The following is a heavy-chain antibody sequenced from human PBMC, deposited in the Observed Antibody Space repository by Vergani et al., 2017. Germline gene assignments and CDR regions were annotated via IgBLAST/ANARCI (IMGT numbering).Heavy chain of an antibody. CDR2: IIPLLGIA. CDR1: GGTFSSYA. CDR3: ARDGYEYGYNLKYYYYGMDV. Sequence: QVQLVQSGAEVKKPGSSVKVSCKASGGTFSSYAISWVRQAPGQGLEWMGRIIPLLGIANYAQKFQGRVTITADKSTSTAYMELSSLRSEDTAVYYCARDGYEYGYNLKYYYYGMDVWGQGTTVTVSS. J-gene: IGHJ6*02. D-gene: IGHD5-24*01. V-gene: IGHV1-69*04.